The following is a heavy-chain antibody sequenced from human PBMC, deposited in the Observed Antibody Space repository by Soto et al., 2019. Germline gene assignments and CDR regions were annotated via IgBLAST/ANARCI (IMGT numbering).Heavy chain of an antibody. CDR2: ISAYNGNT. Sequence: VKVSCKASGYTFTSYGISWVRQAPGQGLEWMGWISAYNGNTNYAQKLQGRVTMTTDTSTSTAYMELRSLRSDDTAVYYCARRAAAGTSNWSDPWGQGPLVTVSS. CDR3: ARRAAAGTSNWSDP. J-gene: IGHJ5*02. CDR1: GYTFTSYG. V-gene: IGHV1-18*01. D-gene: IGHD6-13*01.